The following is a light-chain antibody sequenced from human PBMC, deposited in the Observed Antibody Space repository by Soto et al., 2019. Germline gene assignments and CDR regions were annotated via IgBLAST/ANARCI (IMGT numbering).Light chain of an antibody. Sequence: QSALTQPASVSGSPGQSITISCTGTSSDVGRHNYVSWYQQHQGKAPKLIVHEVTNRASGVSRRFSASKSGNTASLTLSGLQAEDEADYYCSSYATSSILYVFGTGTKVTVL. CDR3: SSYATSSILYV. J-gene: IGLJ1*01. V-gene: IGLV2-14*01. CDR1: SSDVGRHNY. CDR2: EVT.